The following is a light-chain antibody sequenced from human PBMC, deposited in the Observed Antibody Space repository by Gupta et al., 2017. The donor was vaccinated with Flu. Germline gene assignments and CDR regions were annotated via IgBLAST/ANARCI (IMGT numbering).Light chain of an antibody. CDR3: MQSIQLPLT. J-gene: IGKJ3*01. Sequence: VTPGQPASISCKSSQGLLNSDGKTYLDWYLQKPGQPPQLLSDEISNRVSGVPDRFSGSGSGTDFTLKISRVEAEDVGVYYCMQSIQLPLTFGPGTKVDIK. CDR2: EIS. CDR1: QGLLNSDGKTY. V-gene: IGKV2D-29*01.